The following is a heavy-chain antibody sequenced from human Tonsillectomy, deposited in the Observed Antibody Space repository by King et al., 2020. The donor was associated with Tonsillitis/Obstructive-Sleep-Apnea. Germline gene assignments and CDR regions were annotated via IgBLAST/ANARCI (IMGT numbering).Heavy chain of an antibody. CDR2: INHSGST. V-gene: IGHV4-34*01. Sequence: VQLQQWGAGLWKPSETLSLTCAVYGGSFSGYYWSWLRQPPGKGLEWIGEINHSGSTNYNPSLKSRVTISVDTSKNQFSLKLSSVTAADTAVYYCARGDIVVVVDATTRYYYYGLDVWGQGTTVTVSS. CDR3: ARGDIVVVVDATTRYYYYGLDV. CDR1: GGSFSGYY. J-gene: IGHJ6*02. D-gene: IGHD2-15*01.